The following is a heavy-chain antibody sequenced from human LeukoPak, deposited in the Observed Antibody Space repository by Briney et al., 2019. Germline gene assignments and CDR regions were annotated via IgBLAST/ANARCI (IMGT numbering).Heavy chain of an antibody. CDR1: GFTFSSYS. CDR2: ISSSRSYI. V-gene: IGHV3-21*04. D-gene: IGHD3-10*01. J-gene: IGHJ3*02. Sequence: GGSLRLSCAASGFTFSSYSMNWVRQAPGKGLEWVSFISSSRSYIYYADSVKGRFTISRDNAKNSLYLQMNSLRAEDTALYYCAKGVRITMVRGAFDIWGQGTMVTVSS. CDR3: AKGVRITMVRGAFDI.